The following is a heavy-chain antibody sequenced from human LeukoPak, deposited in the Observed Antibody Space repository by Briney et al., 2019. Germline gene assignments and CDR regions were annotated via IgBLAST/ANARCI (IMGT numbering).Heavy chain of an antibody. CDR3: ARGATVTTGRQPSCLGY. J-gene: IGHJ4*02. CDR1: GYTFTSYY. Sequence: ASVKVSCKASGYTFTSYYMHWVRQAPGQGLEWMGIINPSGGSTSYAQKFQGRVTMTRDTSTSTVYMELSSLRSEDTAVYYCARGATVTTGRQPSCLGYWGQGTLVTVSS. V-gene: IGHV1-46*01. CDR2: INPSGGST. D-gene: IGHD4-17*01.